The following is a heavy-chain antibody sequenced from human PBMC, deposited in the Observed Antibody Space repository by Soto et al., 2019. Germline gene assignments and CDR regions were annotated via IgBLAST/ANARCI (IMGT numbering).Heavy chain of an antibody. D-gene: IGHD2-2*01. CDR2: ISGYNDNT. Sequence: IYLVQSGPEVRKPGASVKVSCKASGYIFSNFGISWVRQAPGQGLEWMGWISGYNDNTNYAQKFQGRVRMTTDISTSTAYMELTTLRSEDTAVYYCAKDASSWFYYYYGMDVRGQGTTVTVSS. J-gene: IGHJ6*02. CDR1: GYIFSNFG. CDR3: AKDASSWFYYYYGMDV. V-gene: IGHV1-18*01.